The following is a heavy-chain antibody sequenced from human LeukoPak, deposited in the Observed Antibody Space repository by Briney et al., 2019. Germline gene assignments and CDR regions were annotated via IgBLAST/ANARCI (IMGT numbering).Heavy chain of an antibody. CDR2: IRYNSGII. J-gene: IGHJ4*02. CDR1: GFTFEDYA. D-gene: IGHD2-15*01. Sequence: GRSLRLSCAASGFTFEDYAMHWVRQAPGKGLEWVSGIRYNSGIIGYADSVKGRFSISRDNAKNSLYLQMNSLRVEDTALYYCTKARPCSGGSCITFDYWGQGALVTVSS. CDR3: TKARPCSGGSCITFDY. V-gene: IGHV3-9*01.